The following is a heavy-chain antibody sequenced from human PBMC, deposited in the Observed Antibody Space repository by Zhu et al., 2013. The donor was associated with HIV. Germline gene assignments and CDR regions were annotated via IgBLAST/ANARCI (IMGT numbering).Heavy chain of an antibody. CDR3: ARADRVVVDY. V-gene: IGHV1-2*02. CDR1: GYRFTAYY. D-gene: IGHD2-21*01. J-gene: IGHJ4*02. Sequence: QSGTEVKRPGASVKLSCKPSGYRFTAYYIHWVRQAPGKGIEWMGWINPNSGGTNYAQKFQGRVTMTRDTSINTAYMELSRLKSDDTAVYYCARADRVVVDYWGQGTLVTVSS. CDR2: INPNSGGT.